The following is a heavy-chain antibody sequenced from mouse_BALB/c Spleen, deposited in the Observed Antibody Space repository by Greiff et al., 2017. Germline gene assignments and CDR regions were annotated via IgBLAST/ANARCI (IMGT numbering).Heavy chain of an antibody. Sequence: ESGPGLVKPSQSLSLTCSVTGYSITSGYYWNWIRQFPGNKLEWMGYISYDGSNNYNPSLKNRISITRETSKNQFFLKLNSVTTEDTATYYCARGGPTMIRKFAYWGQGTLVTVSA. CDR3: ARGGPTMIRKFAY. V-gene: IGHV3-6*02. CDR2: ISYDGSN. D-gene: IGHD2-4*01. CDR1: GYSITSGYY. J-gene: IGHJ3*01.